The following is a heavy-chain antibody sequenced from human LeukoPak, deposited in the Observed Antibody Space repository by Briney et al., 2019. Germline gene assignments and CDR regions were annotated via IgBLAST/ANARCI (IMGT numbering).Heavy chain of an antibody. CDR2: IIPIFGTA. CDR1: GGTFSSYA. V-gene: IGHV1-69*13. Sequence: VASVKVSCKASGGTFSSYAISWVRQAPGQGLEWMGGIIPIFGTANYAQKFRGRVTITADESTSTAYMELSSLRSEDTAVYYCASEIPQGSHFDYWGQGTLVTVSS. J-gene: IGHJ4*02. CDR3: ASEIPQGSHFDY.